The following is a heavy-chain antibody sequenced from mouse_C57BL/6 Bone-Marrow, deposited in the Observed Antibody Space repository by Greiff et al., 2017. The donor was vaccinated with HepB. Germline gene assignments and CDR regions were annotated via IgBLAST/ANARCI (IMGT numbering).Heavy chain of an antibody. V-gene: IGHV1-82*01. CDR2: IYPGDGDT. CDR3: ARTIYYYGSSPWFAY. Sequence: VQLQQSGPELVKPGASVKISCKASGYAFSSSWMNWVKQRPGKGLEWIGRIYPGDGDTNYNGKFKGKATLTADKSSSTAYMQLSSLTSEDSAVYFCARTIYYYGSSPWFAYWGQGTLVTVSA. CDR1: GYAFSSSW. D-gene: IGHD1-1*01. J-gene: IGHJ3*01.